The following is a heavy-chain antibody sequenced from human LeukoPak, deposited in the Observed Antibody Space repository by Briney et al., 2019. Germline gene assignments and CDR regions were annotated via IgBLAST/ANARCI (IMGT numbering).Heavy chain of an antibody. CDR3: ARSGFATGWTFDY. D-gene: IGHD6-19*01. CDR1: GYSISSGYY. V-gene: IGHV4-38-2*01. CDR2: MYHSGIT. J-gene: IGHJ4*02. Sequence: PSETLSLTCAVSGYSISSGYYWGWIRQPPGKGLEWIGIMYHSGITHYNPSLKSRLTMSMDTSKNQFSLILSSVTAADTAVYYCARSGFATGWTFDYWGQGNLVTVSS.